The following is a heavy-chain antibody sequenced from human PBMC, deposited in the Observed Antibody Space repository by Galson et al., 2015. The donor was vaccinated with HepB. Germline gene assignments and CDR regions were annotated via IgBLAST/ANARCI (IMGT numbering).Heavy chain of an antibody. CDR1: GYTFTSYG. CDR2: ISAYNGNT. V-gene: IGHV1-18*01. CDR3: ARGSTWWLTGDPVYYYYYMDV. D-gene: IGHD7-27*01. Sequence: SVKVSCKASGYTFTSYGISWVRQAPGQGLEWMGWISAYNGNTNYAQKLQGRVTMTTDTSTSTAYMELRSLRSDDTAVYYCARGSTWWLTGDPVYYYYYMDVWGKGTTVTVSS. J-gene: IGHJ6*03.